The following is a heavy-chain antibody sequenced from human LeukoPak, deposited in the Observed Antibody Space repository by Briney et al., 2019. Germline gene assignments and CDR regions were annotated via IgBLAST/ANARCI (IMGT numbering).Heavy chain of an antibody. CDR3: ASRPHYIVADS. Sequence: KPGGSLRLSCAASGFTFSSYWMNWVRQAPGKGLEWVSSISCTDTTYYAESVKGRCTISRDNSKNTLFLELHSLRAEDTAIYFCASRPHYIVADSWGQGTLVTVSS. CDR2: ISCTDTT. D-gene: IGHD2-15*01. CDR1: GFTFSSYW. J-gene: IGHJ5*01. V-gene: IGHV3-23*01.